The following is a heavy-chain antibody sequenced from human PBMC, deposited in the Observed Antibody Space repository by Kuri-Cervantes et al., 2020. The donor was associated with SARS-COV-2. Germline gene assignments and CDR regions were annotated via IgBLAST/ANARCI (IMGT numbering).Heavy chain of an antibody. CDR1: GFTFSSYA. J-gene: IGHJ4*02. CDR2: ISGSGGST. CDR3: AKVSGDMYYYVSSGYLD. D-gene: IGHD3-22*01. Sequence: GALKISCAASGFTFSSYAMSWVRQAPGKGLEWVSSISGSGGSTYYADSVKGRFTISRDNSKNTLYLQMNSLRAEDTAVYYCAKVSGDMYYYVSSGYLDWGQGTLVTGSS. V-gene: IGHV3-23*01.